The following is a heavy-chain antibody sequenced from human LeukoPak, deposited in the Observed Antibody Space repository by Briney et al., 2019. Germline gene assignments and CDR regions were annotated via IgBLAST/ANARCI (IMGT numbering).Heavy chain of an antibody. J-gene: IGHJ4*02. V-gene: IGHV4-34*01. D-gene: IGHD1-26*01. CDR2: INHSGST. CDR1: GGSFSGYY. Sequence: KPSETLSLTCAVYGGSFSGYYWSWIRQPPGKGLEWIGEINHSGSTNYNPSLKSRVTISVDTSKNQFSLKLSSVTAADTAVYYCAREIGSHSPAAFDYWGQGTLVTVSS. CDR3: AREIGSHSPAAFDY.